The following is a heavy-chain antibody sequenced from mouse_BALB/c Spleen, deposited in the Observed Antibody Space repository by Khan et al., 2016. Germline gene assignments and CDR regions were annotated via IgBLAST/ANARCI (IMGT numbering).Heavy chain of an antibody. CDR1: GYTFTNYG. D-gene: IGHD3-1*01. J-gene: IGHJ3*01. CDR2: IHTSTGEP. CDR3: ARTARATFAY. V-gene: IGHV9-3*02. Sequence: QIQLVQSGPELKKPGETVKISCKASGYTFTNYGMNWVKQAPGKGLKWMGWIHTSTGEPTYAEEFKGRVAFSLATSASTAYLQINNLKSEDTATYFCARTARATFAYWGQGTLVTVSA.